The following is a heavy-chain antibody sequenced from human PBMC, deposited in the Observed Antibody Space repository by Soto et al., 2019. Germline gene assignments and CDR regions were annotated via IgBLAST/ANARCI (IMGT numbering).Heavy chain of an antibody. CDR3: ARLVAAAADYFDY. CDR1: GGSISSSSYY. Sequence: SETLSLTCTVSGGSISSSSYYWGWIRQPPGKGLEWIGSIYYSGSTYYNPSLKSRVTISVDTSKNQFSLKLSSVTAADTAVYYWARLVAAAADYFDYSGQATLVTVSS. V-gene: IGHV4-39*01. J-gene: IGHJ4*02. D-gene: IGHD6-13*01. CDR2: IYYSGST.